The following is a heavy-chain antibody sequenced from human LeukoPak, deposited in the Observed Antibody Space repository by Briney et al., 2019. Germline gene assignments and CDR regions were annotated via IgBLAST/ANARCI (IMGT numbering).Heavy chain of an antibody. CDR2: IYTSGST. CDR1: GGSISSYY. CDR3: ARGVNYYDSSGYYQKDDAFDI. Sequence: PSETLSLTCTVSGGSISSYYWSWIRQPAGKGLEWIGRIYTSGSTNYNPSLKSRVTMSVDTSKNQFSLKLSSVTAADTAVYYCARGVNYYDSSGYYQKDDAFDIWGQGTMVTVPS. J-gene: IGHJ3*02. V-gene: IGHV4-4*07. D-gene: IGHD3-22*01.